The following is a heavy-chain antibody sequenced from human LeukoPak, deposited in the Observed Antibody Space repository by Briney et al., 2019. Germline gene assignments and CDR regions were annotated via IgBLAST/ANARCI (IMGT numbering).Heavy chain of an antibody. Sequence: PSETLSLTCTVSGYSISSGYYWGWIRQPPGKGLEWIGSIYHSGSTYYNPSLKSRVTISVDTSKNQFSLKLSSVTAADTAVYYCAMSITMIIVIVKRPPTIDYWGQGTLVTVSS. V-gene: IGHV4-38-2*02. D-gene: IGHD3-22*01. CDR2: IYHSGST. CDR1: GYSISSGYY. J-gene: IGHJ4*02. CDR3: AMSITMIIVIVKRPPTIDY.